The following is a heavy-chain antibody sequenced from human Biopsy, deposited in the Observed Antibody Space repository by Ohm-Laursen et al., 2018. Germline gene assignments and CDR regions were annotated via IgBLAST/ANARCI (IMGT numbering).Heavy chain of an antibody. CDR2: VYFTGST. D-gene: IGHD2-15*01. V-gene: IGHV4-59*01. J-gene: IGHJ6*02. CDR3: ARDRRGDSYMDV. CDR1: GDSIRSYY. Sequence: SDTLSLTCTVSGDSIRSYYWSWIQQTPEKGLEWIGHVYFTGSTNFNPSLKSRVTISVDTSRVRFSLTLSSVTAADTAIYYCARDRRGDSYMDVWGQGTTVTVSS.